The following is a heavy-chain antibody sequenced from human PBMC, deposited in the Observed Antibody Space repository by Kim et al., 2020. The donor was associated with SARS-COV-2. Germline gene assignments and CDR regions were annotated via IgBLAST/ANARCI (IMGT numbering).Heavy chain of an antibody. D-gene: IGHD3-10*02. V-gene: IGHV3-7*01. CDR3: ARSVFGDNY. CDR2: INQDGSES. Sequence: GGSLRLSCAASGFTFSHDWMTWVRQAPGKGLEWVANINQDGSESYYVDSVKGRFTISRDNAKNSLYLQMNSLRVEVTAVYYCARSVFGDNYWGQGTLVSV. CDR1: GFTFSHDW. J-gene: IGHJ4*02.